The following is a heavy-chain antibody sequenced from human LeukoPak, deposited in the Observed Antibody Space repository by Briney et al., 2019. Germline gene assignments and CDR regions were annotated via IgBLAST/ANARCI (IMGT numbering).Heavy chain of an antibody. D-gene: IGHD1-26*01. CDR1: GGTISTYF. CDR3: ARGSLRYSGSDGAFYDFYYYMDV. V-gene: IGHV4-59*01. CDR2: VSSSGNT. J-gene: IGHJ6*03. Sequence: SETLSLTCGVFGGTISTYFWSWIRQPPGKGLEWIGHVSSSGNTSFNPSLKSRVTISADTSKDQISLNLISVTAADTAVYYCARGSLRYSGSDGAFYDFYYYMDVWGKGTTVTVSS.